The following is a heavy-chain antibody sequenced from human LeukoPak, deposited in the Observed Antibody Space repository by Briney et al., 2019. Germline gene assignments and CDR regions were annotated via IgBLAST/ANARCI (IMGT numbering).Heavy chain of an antibody. V-gene: IGHV4-39*01. CDR3: AKVILTPQTPYNWFDP. CDR1: GGSISSSSYC. D-gene: IGHD3-10*01. J-gene: IGHJ5*02. Sequence: SETLSLTCTVSGGSISSSSYCWGWIRQPPGKGLEWIGTIYYSGSTHYNPSLKSRVTISVDTSKNQFSLKLSSVTAADTAVYYCAKVILTPQTPYNWFDPWGQGTLVTVSS. CDR2: IYYSGST.